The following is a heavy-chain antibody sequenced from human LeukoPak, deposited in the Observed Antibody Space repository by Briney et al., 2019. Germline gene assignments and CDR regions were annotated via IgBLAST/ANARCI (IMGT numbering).Heavy chain of an antibody. J-gene: IGHJ6*02. D-gene: IGHD3-22*01. CDR2: IYYSGST. Sequence: PSETLSLTCTVSGGSISSYYWSWIRQPPGKGLEWIGYIYYSGSTNYNPSLKSRVTISVDTSKNQFSLKLSSVTAADTAVYYCARAFPPPPWIVVAPYYYYGMDVWGQGTTVTVSS. V-gene: IGHV4-59*01. CDR3: ARAFPPPPWIVVAPYYYYGMDV. CDR1: GGSISSYY.